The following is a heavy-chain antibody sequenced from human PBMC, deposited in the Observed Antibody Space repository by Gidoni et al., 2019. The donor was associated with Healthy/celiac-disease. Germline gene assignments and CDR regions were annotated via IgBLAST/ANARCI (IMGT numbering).Heavy chain of an antibody. J-gene: IGHJ6*03. CDR1: GGSISSYY. CDR2: IYYSGST. D-gene: IGHD4-17*01. V-gene: IGHV4-59*01. CDR3: ARANGDYLYYYYYMDV. Sequence: QVQLQESGPGLVKPSETLSLTCTVSGGSISSYYWSWIRQPPWKGLEWIGYIYYSGSTNYNPSLKSRVTISVDTSKNQFSLKLSSVTAADTAVYYCARANGDYLYYYYYMDVWGKGTTVTVSS.